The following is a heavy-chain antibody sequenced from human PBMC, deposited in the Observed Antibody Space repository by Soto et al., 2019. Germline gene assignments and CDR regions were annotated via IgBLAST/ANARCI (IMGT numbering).Heavy chain of an antibody. D-gene: IGHD1-1*01. V-gene: IGHV3-21*02. CDR3: MRKGVSQLDY. CDR2: ISSRSGSHI. CDR1: GFTFTTYG. Sequence: EVQLVESGGRLVKPGGSLRVSCVASGFTFTTYGMNWVRQAPGKGLEWVSFISSRSGSHIYYAESVRGRFTISRDNARNSVFLQMESLRAEDTAVYYCMRKGVSQLDYWGQGTLVTVSS. J-gene: IGHJ4*02.